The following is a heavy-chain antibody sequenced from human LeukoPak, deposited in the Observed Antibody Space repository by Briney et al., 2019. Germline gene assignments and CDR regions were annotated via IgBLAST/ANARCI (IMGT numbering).Heavy chain of an antibody. V-gene: IGHV3-21*01. CDR1: GFTFSTYW. J-gene: IGHJ3*02. CDR3: APLAAAGPNDAFDI. D-gene: IGHD6-13*01. Sequence: GGSLRLSCAASGFTFSTYWMSWVRQAPGKGLEWVSSISSSSSYIYYADSEKGRFTISRDNAKNSLYLQMNSLRAEDTAVYYCAPLAAAGPNDAFDIWGQGTMVTVSS. CDR2: ISSSSSYI.